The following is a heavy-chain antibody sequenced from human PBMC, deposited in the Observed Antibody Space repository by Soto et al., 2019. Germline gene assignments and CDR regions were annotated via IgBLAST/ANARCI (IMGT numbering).Heavy chain of an antibody. Sequence: SETLSLTCAVYGGSFSCYYWSWIRQPPGKGLEWIGEINHSGSTNYNPSLKSRVTISVDTSKKQFSLNLASVSAADTAVYYCARAPKVSGSSQTRPDFWGQGTLVTVSS. J-gene: IGHJ4*02. D-gene: IGHD6-6*01. CDR2: INHSGST. CDR1: GGSFSCYY. CDR3: ARAPKVSGSSQTRPDF. V-gene: IGHV4-34*01.